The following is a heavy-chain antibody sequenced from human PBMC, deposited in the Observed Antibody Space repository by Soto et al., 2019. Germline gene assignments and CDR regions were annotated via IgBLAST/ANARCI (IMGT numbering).Heavy chain of an antibody. CDR3: AKDGGWSLAVAGLFDS. V-gene: IGHV3-23*01. CDR2: ISDSGSNT. CDR1: GSTFNSDD. D-gene: IGHD6-19*01. J-gene: IGHJ4*02. Sequence: EVQLLESGGGLVQPGGSLRLSCGVSGSTFNSDDMSWVRQAPGRGLEWVSGISDSGSNTYYADSVKGRFTIFRDNSKNTLYLQMNSVRVEDTALYYCAKDGGWSLAVAGLFDSWGQGTLVTVSS.